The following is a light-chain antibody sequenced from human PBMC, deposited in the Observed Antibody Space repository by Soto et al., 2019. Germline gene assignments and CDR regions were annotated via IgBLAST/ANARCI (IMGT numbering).Light chain of an antibody. V-gene: IGKV3-20*01. Sequence: EIVLTQSLATLSLSPGERATLSCRASQSLSSSQLAWYQQKPGQAPRLLIHDASSRATGISDRFTGSGSGTDFTLTITTLEPEDFAVYYCQQYGSSPRTFGLGTKVEIK. CDR1: QSLSSSQ. J-gene: IGKJ1*01. CDR3: QQYGSSPRT. CDR2: DAS.